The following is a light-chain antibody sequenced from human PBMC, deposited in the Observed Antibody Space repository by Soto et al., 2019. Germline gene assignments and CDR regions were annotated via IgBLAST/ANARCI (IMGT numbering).Light chain of an antibody. CDR3: QQYNNWPLT. CDR2: SAS. Sequence: EIVMTQAPATLSVSPGERATLSCRASQSVNSNLAWYQQKPGQAPRLLINSASTRATGIPAVCSGSGSGSEFTITISSLQSEDFAVYYCQQYNNWPLTFGQGNEV. J-gene: IGKJ1*01. V-gene: IGKV3-15*01. CDR1: QSVNSN.